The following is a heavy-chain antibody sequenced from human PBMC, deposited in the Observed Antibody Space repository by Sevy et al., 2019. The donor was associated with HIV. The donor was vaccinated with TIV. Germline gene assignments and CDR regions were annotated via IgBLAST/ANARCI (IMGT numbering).Heavy chain of an antibody. V-gene: IGHV3-11*04. D-gene: IGHD2-21*02. CDR1: GISFSDHY. J-gene: IGHJ3*02. CDR3: ACDQTSRPNGGDSDDAFDI. CDR2: ISSSGGFV. Sequence: GGSLRLSCAASGISFSDHYMSWIRQAPGKGLEWVSYISSSGGFVYYADPVKGRVTISRDNDKKSPNLQMNNLRVEVTAVYYSACDQTSRPNGGDSDDAFDIWGRGTMVTVSS.